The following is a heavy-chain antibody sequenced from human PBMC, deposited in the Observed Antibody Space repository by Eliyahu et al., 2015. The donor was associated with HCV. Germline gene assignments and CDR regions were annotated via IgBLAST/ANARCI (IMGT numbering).Heavy chain of an antibody. CDR3: ARPTTAEDDAFHI. D-gene: IGHD4-17*01. J-gene: IGHJ3*02. Sequence: APGKGLEWVAVIWYDGSKKYYADSVKGRFTISRDNSKNTLYLQMNSLRAEDTAVYYCARPTTAEDDAFHIWGQGTMVTVSS. CDR2: IWYDGSKK. V-gene: IGHV3-33*01.